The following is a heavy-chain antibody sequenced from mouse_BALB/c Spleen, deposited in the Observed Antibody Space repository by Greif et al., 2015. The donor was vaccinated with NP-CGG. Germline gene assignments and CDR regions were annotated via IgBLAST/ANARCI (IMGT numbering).Heavy chain of an antibody. Sequence: EVKLVESGGGLVKPGGSLKLSCAASGFTFSDYYMYWVRQTPEKRLEWVATISDGGSYTYYPDSVKGRFTISRDNAKNNLYLQMSSLKSEDTAMYYCARGGTGFDCWGQGTTLTVSS. D-gene: IGHD3-3*01. CDR3: ARGGTGFDC. J-gene: IGHJ2*01. CDR1: GFTFSDYY. V-gene: IGHV5-4*02. CDR2: ISDGGSYT.